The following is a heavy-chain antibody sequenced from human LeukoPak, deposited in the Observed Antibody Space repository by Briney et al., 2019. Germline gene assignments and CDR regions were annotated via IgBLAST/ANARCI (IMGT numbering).Heavy chain of an antibody. J-gene: IGHJ4*02. CDR3: ATGGGQLAL. V-gene: IGHV3-53*01. Sequence: GSLGLSCAASGFTVSYSYMSWVRQAPGKGLEWVSTVYDSGITSYADSVKGRFTISRDNSNNTLFLQMISLRGDDTAIYYCATGGGQLALWGQGTLVTVSS. CDR1: GFTVSYSY. CDR2: VYDSGIT. D-gene: IGHD6-6*01.